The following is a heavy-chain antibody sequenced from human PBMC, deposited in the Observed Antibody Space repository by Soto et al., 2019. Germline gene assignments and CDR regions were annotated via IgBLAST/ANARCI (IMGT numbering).Heavy chain of an antibody. V-gene: IGHV3-30*18. J-gene: IGHJ6*02. CDR2: ISYDGSNK. CDR1: GFTGRSYA. Sequence: QVQLVESGGGVVQPGRSLRLSCVASGFTGRSYAMHWVRQAPCKGLEWVAVISYDGSNKYSTDSVKGRFTISRDNSKSTLYLQMNSLRAEDTAVYYCAKSDLYYYYGMDVWGQGTTVTVSS. D-gene: IGHD3-3*01. CDR3: AKSDLYYYYGMDV.